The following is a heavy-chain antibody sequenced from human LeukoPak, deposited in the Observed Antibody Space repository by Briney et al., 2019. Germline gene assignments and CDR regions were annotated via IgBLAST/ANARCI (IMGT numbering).Heavy chain of an antibody. J-gene: IGHJ5*02. CDR1: GYSISSGHF. CDR3: ARHVSYNIIGSHWGGSDP. CDR2: IFQSGTT. D-gene: IGHD3-22*01. Sequence: SETLSLTCAVSGYSISSGHFWGWIRQPPGKGLEWIGSIFQSGTTYYNPSLKSRVTISVDTSKNHFSLKLSSVTAADTAVYYCARHVSYNIIGSHWGGSDPWGQGTLVTVSS. V-gene: IGHV4-38-2*01.